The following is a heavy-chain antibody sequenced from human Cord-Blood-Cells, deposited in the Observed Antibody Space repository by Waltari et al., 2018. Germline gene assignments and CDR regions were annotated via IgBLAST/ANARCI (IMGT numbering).Heavy chain of an antibody. D-gene: IGHD6-13*01. CDR2: IYYSGST. CDR1: GGSISSSSYY. V-gene: IGHV4-39*01. Sequence: QLQLQESGPGLVKPSETLSLTCTVSGGSISSSSYYWGWIRQPPGKGLEWIGGIYYSGSTHYSPPLRSRVTISVDTSKNQFSLKLSSVTAADTAVYYGARQLLQQLEDVWYCDLWGRGTLVTVSS. CDR3: ARQLLQQLEDVWYCDL. J-gene: IGHJ2*01.